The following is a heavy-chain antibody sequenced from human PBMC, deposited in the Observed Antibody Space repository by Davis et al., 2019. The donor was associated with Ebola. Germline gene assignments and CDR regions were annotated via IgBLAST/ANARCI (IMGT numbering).Heavy chain of an antibody. J-gene: IGHJ4*02. CDR2: IAPSGDFT. CDR3: ARALDRPLDFDY. V-gene: IGHV1-46*01. Sequence: ASVQVSCKASGYTFTDYYMNWVRQAPGQGLEWMGIIAPSGDFTRFAPKFQGRITLTTDTSTNTVYMEFTSLNSEDTAVYYCARALDRPLDFDYWGQGTLVTVSS. CDR1: GYTFTDYY.